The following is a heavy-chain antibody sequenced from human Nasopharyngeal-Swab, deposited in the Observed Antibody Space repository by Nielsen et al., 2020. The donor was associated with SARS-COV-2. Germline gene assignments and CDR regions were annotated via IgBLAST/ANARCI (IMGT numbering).Heavy chain of an antibody. CDR1: GFTFSSYA. D-gene: IGHD3-22*01. CDR2: ISYDGSNK. J-gene: IGHJ3*02. V-gene: IGHV3-30-3*01. Sequence: GESLEISCAASGFTFSSYAVHWVRQAPGKGLEWVAVISYDGSNKYYADSVKGRFTISRDNSKNTLYLQMNSLRAEDTAVYYCAKDTYYDSSGYFLFGYAFDIWGQGTMVTVSS. CDR3: AKDTYYDSSGYFLFGYAFDI.